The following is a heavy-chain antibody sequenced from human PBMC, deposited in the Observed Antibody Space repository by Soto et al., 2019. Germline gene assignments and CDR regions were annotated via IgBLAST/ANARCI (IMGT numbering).Heavy chain of an antibody. D-gene: IGHD3-10*01. J-gene: IGHJ4*02. CDR3: ASGVITMVRGVLDY. CDR2: ISAYNGNT. Sequence: ASVKVSCKASGYTFTSYGISWVRQAPGQGLEWMGWISAYNGNTNYAQKLQGRVTMTTDTSTSTAYMELRSLRSDDTAVHYCASGVITMVRGVLDYWGQGTLVTVSS. CDR1: GYTFTSYG. V-gene: IGHV1-18*01.